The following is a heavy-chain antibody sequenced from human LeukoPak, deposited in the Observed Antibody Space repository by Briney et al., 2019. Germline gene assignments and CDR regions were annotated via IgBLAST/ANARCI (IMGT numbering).Heavy chain of an antibody. J-gene: IGHJ4*02. Sequence: HAGGSLRLSFAASGFTFDDYGMSWVRQAPGKGLEWVSLISGDGGTTYSADSVKGRFTISRDNSKNSLYLQMNSLRTEDTALYYCARSLPDYFDYWGQGTLVTVSS. CDR1: GFTFDDYG. V-gene: IGHV3-43*02. CDR2: ISGDGGTT. CDR3: ARSLPDYFDY.